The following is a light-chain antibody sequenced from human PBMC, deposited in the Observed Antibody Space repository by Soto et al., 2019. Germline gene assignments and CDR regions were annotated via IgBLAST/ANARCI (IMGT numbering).Light chain of an antibody. CDR1: QSVRSN. J-gene: IGKJ5*01. V-gene: IGKV3-15*01. CDR3: QQCHATPLT. Sequence: EIVMTQSPATLSVSPGDRATLSCRANQSVRSNLAWYQQRPGQAPRLLIYGASTRAAGVPARFSGSGSGTEFTLTISSLQPEDVGIYYCQQCHATPLTFGQGTRLEI. CDR2: GAS.